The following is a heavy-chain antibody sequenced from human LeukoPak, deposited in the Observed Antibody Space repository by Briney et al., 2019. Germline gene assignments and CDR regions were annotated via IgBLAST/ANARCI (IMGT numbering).Heavy chain of an antibody. J-gene: IGHJ6*03. CDR3: ARVTRYADWRDHYYMGV. Sequence: SETLSLTCTVSDGSISGDRYYRGGFRQPPGKGPEWIGNIHYSGRVYYSASLQSRATISVDTSKNQFPLKLNSLTAADTAVYFCARVTRYADWRDHYYMGVRGKGTTAIVSS. D-gene: IGHD4-17*01. V-gene: IGHV4-39*06. CDR1: DGSISGDRYY. CDR2: IHYSGRV.